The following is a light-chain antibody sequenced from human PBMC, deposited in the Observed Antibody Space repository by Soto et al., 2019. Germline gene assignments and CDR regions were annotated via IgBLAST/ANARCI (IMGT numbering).Light chain of an antibody. CDR1: QSVSNY. Sequence: EIVLTQSPATLSLSPGERATLSSMASQSVSNYLAWYQQRPGQTPKLLIYAASSRATGIPDRFSGSGPGTDFTLTISRLEPEDFAAYYCQHYGTSPQTFGQGTKV. CDR2: AAS. CDR3: QHYGTSPQT. V-gene: IGKV3-20*01. J-gene: IGKJ1*01.